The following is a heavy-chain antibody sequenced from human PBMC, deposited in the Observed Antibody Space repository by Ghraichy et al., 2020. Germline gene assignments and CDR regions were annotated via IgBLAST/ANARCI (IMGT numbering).Heavy chain of an antibody. D-gene: IGHD1-26*01. Sequence: WVSSISGTDYSTYYADSVKGRFTISRDNSKNTLYLQLNSLRAEDTALYYCAKYTGTYSASRGAFDIWCQGTMVTVSS. CDR3: AKYTGTYSASRGAFDI. J-gene: IGHJ3*02. CDR2: ISGTDYST. V-gene: IGHV3-23*01.